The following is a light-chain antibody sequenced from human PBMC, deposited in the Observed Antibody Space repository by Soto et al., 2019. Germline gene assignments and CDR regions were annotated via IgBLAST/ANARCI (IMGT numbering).Light chain of an antibody. CDR3: QQRSDWPPFT. Sequence: EVVLTQSPATLSLSPGERATLSCRASHNVNDYLAWYQQKPGQAPRLLIYDASKRATGLPARFSGSGSGTDFTLTIISLEAEDSAVYYCQQRSDWPPFTFGQGTKVEIK. CDR1: HNVNDY. CDR2: DAS. V-gene: IGKV3-11*01. J-gene: IGKJ2*01.